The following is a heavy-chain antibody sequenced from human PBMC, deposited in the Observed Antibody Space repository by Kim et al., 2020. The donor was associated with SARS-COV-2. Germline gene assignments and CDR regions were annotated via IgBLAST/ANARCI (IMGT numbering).Heavy chain of an antibody. J-gene: IGHJ4*02. V-gene: IGHV3-74*01. CDR1: GFTFSSYW. Sequence: GGSLRLSCAASGFTFSSYWMHWVRQAPGKGLVWVSRINSDGSSTSYADSVKGRFTISRDNAKNTLYLQMNSLRAEDTAVYYCAKAFLLFQNPNWGQGTLVTVSS. CDR3: AKAFLLFQNPN. D-gene: IGHD3-10*01. CDR2: INSDGSST.